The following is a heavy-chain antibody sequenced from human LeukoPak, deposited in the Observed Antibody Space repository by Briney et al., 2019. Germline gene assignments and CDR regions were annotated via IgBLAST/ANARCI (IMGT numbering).Heavy chain of an antibody. Sequence: GGSLRLSCAASGFTFSSYGMHWVRQAPGKGLEWVAVISYDGSNKYYADSVKGRFTISRDNSKNTLYLQMNSLRAEDTAVYYCARETCSGGSCYHFWFDPWGQGTLVTVSS. D-gene: IGHD2-15*01. CDR2: ISYDGSNK. V-gene: IGHV3-30*03. CDR1: GFTFSSYG. J-gene: IGHJ5*02. CDR3: ARETCSGGSCYHFWFDP.